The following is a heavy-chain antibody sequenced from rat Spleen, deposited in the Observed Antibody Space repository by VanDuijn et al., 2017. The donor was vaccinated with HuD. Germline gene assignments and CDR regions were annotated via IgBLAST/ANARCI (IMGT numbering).Heavy chain of an antibody. D-gene: IGHD1-11*01. J-gene: IGHJ2*01. CDR2: ILYDGSRT. CDR1: GFTFSDYH. V-gene: IGHV5S10*01. CDR3: STRDGGYPH. Sequence: EVQLVESVGGLVQPGRSLKLSCTASGFTFSDYHMAWVRQAPKKGLAWVATILYDGSRTYYRDSVKCRFTISRDNAKSTLYLQTDSLRSEDTATYYCSTRDGGYPHWGQGVMVTVSS.